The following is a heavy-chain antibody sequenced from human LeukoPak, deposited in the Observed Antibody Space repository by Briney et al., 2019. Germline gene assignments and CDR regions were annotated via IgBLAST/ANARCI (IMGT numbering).Heavy chain of an antibody. V-gene: IGHV4-4*07. Sequence: SETLSLTCTVSGGSISSYYWSWIRQPAGKGLKWIGRIYASGSTNYNPSLKSRVTMSVDTSKNQFSLKLSSVTAADTAVYYCARGSVPAANPNDYYYGMDVWGQGTTVTVSS. CDR3: ARGSVPAANPNDYYYGMDV. D-gene: IGHD2-2*01. CDR2: IYASGST. J-gene: IGHJ6*02. CDR1: GGSISSYY.